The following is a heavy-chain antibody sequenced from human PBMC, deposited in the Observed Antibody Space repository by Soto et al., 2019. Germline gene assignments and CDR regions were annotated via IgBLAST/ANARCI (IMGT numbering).Heavy chain of an antibody. CDR2: IHNSGTT. Sequence: SETLSLTCIVSGGSISSGDYYWSWIRQHPGKGLEWIGYIHNSGTTYYIPPLKSRVAMTVDTSKNQLSLKLTSVTAADTAVYYCARGVTFGGVIAPRFDPWGQGTPVTVSS. CDR1: GGSISSGDYY. CDR3: ARGVTFGGVIAPRFDP. J-gene: IGHJ5*02. V-gene: IGHV4-31*03. D-gene: IGHD3-16*02.